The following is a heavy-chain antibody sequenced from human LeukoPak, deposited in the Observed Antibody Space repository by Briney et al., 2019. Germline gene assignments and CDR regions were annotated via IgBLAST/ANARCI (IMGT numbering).Heavy chain of an antibody. CDR3: ARLDYYGSGSYYKSEYGFDY. J-gene: IGHJ4*02. Sequence: ASVKVSCKASGYTFTSYGISWVRQAPGQGLEWMGWISAYNGNTNYAQKLQGGVTMTTDTSTSTAYMELRSLRSDDTAVYYCARLDYYGSGSYYKSEYGFDYWGQGTLVTVSS. CDR2: ISAYNGNT. CDR1: GYTFTSYG. V-gene: IGHV1-18*01. D-gene: IGHD3-10*01.